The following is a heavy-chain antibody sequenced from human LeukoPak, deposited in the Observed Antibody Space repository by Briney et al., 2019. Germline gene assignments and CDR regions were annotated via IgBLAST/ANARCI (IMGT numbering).Heavy chain of an antibody. CDR3: ARVKDYYGSGQLDY. D-gene: IGHD3-10*01. Sequence: SETLSLTCAVYGGSFSGYYWSWIRQPPGKGLEWIGEINHSGSTNYNPSLKSRVTISVDTSKNQFSLKLSSVTAADTAVYYCARVKDYYGSGQLDYWGQGTLVTVSS. V-gene: IGHV4-34*01. J-gene: IGHJ4*02. CDR1: GGSFSGYY. CDR2: INHSGST.